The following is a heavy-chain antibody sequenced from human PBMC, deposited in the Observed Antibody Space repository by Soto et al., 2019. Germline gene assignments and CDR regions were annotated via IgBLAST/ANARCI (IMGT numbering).Heavy chain of an antibody. V-gene: IGHV4-4*02. J-gene: IGHJ4*02. CDR1: GGSVNSNNW. CDR3: ASLLRSGTSYYTAPSNVY. CDR2: SYHSGST. Sequence: QVQLQESGPGLVRPSETLSLTCAVSGGSVNSNNWWSLVRQPPGKGLEWIGESYHSGSTNYNPSLNDRVTISLDNSTNEFSLTLQSVTAADTAGYFCASLLRSGTSYYTAPSNVYWGLGTRVTVSS. D-gene: IGHD3-10*01.